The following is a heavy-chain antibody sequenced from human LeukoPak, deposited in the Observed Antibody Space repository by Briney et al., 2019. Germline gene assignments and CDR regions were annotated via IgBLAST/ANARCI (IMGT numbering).Heavy chain of an antibody. D-gene: IGHD2-2*02. CDR3: ATIPLKGSEYFQH. Sequence: GGSLRLSCAASGFPFSNHAMSWVRQAPGKGLEWVSVITGSGGNTYYADSVKGRFTISRDNSKNTLYLQMNSLRAEDTAVYYCATIPLKGSEYFQHWGQGTLVTVSS. CDR2: ITGSGGNT. CDR1: GFPFSNHA. V-gene: IGHV3-23*01. J-gene: IGHJ1*01.